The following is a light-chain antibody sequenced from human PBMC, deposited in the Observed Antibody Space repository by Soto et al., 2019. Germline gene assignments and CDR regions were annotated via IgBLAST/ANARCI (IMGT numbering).Light chain of an antibody. CDR3: QQSYNTPRLT. J-gene: IGKJ4*01. CDR1: QNISRY. V-gene: IGKV1-39*01. Sequence: DIQLNQSPSSLSASVGDRVTVTCRASQNISRYLNWYQQIPGKAPKLLIYATSSLQSGVPSRFRGSGGGADFPLTISRLHHEDFAVYYCQQSYNTPRLTFGGGTKLDIK. CDR2: ATS.